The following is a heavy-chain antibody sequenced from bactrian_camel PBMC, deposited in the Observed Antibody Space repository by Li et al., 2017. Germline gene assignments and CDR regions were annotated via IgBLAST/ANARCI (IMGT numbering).Heavy chain of an antibody. V-gene: IGHV3S53*01. Sequence: HVQLVESGGGSVQPGGSLRLSCAASSVTTSCMGWFRQAPGTEREGVAASDRDGSTSYVDSVKGRFTISKDNAKNTLYLQMNSLKPEDTAMYYCAADSRWVCYSASWSEYHYWGQGTQVTVS. CDR3: AADSRWVCYSASWSEYHY. CDR1: SVTTSC. D-gene: IGHD1*01. J-gene: IGHJ4*01. CDR2: SDRDGST.